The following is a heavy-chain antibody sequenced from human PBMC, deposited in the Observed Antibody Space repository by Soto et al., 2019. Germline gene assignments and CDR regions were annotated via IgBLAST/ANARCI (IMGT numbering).Heavy chain of an antibody. CDR1: GFPFSSSS. CDR3: ARALGEASAI. V-gene: IGHV3-21*01. Sequence: EVQLVESGGDLVKPGGSLRLSCAASGFPFSSSSLNWVRQAPGKGLEWVSSISSSSSYIYYADSVKGRFTISRDNAKNSLYLQMNSLRADDTAVYYCARALGEASAIWGQGTLVTVSS. J-gene: IGHJ4*02. CDR2: ISSSSSYI. D-gene: IGHD3-10*01.